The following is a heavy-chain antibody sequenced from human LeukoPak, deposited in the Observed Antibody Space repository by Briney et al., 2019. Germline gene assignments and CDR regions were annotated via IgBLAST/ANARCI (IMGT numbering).Heavy chain of an antibody. D-gene: IGHD3-9*01. CDR1: GGTFSSYA. V-gene: IGHV1-69*13. J-gene: IGHJ5*02. CDR2: IIPIFGTA. CDR3: ARTYDILPSWFDP. Sequence: WASVKVSCKASGGTFSSYAISWVRQAPGQGLEWMGGIIPIFGTANYAQKSQGRVTITADESTSTAYMELSSLRSEDTAAYYCARTYDILPSWFDPWGQETLVTVSS.